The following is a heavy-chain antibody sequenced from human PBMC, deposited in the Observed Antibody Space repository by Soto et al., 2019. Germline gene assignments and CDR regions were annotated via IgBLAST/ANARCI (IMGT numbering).Heavy chain of an antibody. CDR1: GFTFSSYG. CDR2: IWYDGSNK. CDR3: ARGYCSSTSCQNGRYYYYYMDV. D-gene: IGHD2-2*01. V-gene: IGHV3-33*01. J-gene: IGHJ6*03. Sequence: PGGSLRLSCAASGFTFSSYGMHWVRQAPGKGLEWVAVIWYDGSNKYYADSVKGRFTISRDNSKNTLYLQMNSLRAEDTAVYYCARGYCSSTSCQNGRYYYYYMDVWGKGTTVTVSS.